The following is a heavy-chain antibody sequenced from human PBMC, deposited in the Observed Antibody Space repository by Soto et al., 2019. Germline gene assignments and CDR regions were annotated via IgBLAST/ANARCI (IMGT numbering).Heavy chain of an antibody. CDR3: AERSPAYGECRY. CDR2: IRSKTNSYAT. Sequence: EVQLVESGGGLVQPGGSLKLSCAASGFTFSGSAMHWVRQASGKGLEWVGRIRSKTNSYATAYAASVKGRFTISRDDSKDTAYLQMNSLKTEDTAVYYCAERSPAYGECRYWGQGTLVTVSS. V-gene: IGHV3-73*02. D-gene: IGHD4-17*01. J-gene: IGHJ4*02. CDR1: GFTFSGSA.